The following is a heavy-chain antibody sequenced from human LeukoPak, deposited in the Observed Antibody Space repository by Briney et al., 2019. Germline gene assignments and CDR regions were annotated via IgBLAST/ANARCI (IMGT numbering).Heavy chain of an antibody. CDR3: AKSTLAWVGRGAFDI. V-gene: IGHV3-30-3*02. CDR2: ISYDGSNK. Sequence: GGSLRLSCAASGFTFSSYAMHWVRQAPGKGLEWVAVISYDGSNKYYADSVKGRFTISRDNSKNTLYLQMNSLRAEDTAVYYCAKSTLAWVGRGAFDIWGQGTMVTVSS. D-gene: IGHD2-15*01. J-gene: IGHJ3*02. CDR1: GFTFSSYA.